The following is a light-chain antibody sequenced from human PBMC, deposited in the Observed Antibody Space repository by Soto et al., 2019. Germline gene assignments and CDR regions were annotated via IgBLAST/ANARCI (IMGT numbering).Light chain of an antibody. CDR3: QQYNSYPWT. CDR1: QTISSW. Sequence: DIQMTQSPSTLSGSVGDRVTITCRASQTISSWLAWYQQKPGEVPKRLIYDASSLQSGVPSRFSGSGSGTDFTLTISSLQPDDFATYYCQQYNSYPWTFGQGTKVDIK. V-gene: IGKV1-5*01. CDR2: DAS. J-gene: IGKJ1*01.